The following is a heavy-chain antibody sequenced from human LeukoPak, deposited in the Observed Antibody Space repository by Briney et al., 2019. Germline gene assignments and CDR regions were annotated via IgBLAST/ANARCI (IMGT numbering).Heavy chain of an antibody. CDR3: ASGGERYSSGWYGDY. D-gene: IGHD6-19*01. CDR1: GYTFTGYY. J-gene: IGHJ4*02. Sequence: ASVKVSCKASGYTFTGYYMHWVRQAPGQGLEWMGWINPNSGGTRYAQKFQGRLTMTRDTSISTAYMELSRLTSDDTAVYYCASGGERYSSGWYGDYWGQGTLVTVSS. V-gene: IGHV1-2*02. CDR2: INPNSGGT.